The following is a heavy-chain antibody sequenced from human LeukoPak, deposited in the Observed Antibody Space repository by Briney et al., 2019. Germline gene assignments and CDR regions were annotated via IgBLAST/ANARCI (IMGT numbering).Heavy chain of an antibody. J-gene: IGHJ4*02. V-gene: IGHV3-23*01. Sequence: QPGGSLRLSCAASGFTFDTYPMNWVRQAPGKGPEWVSGITETGGGTKSADSVKGRFTISRDNSRNTVYLQMNSLRDEDTAIYYCAKTTRPLGALDHWGQGTLVTVSS. D-gene: IGHD1-26*01. CDR2: ITETGGGT. CDR1: GFTFDTYP. CDR3: AKTTRPLGALDH.